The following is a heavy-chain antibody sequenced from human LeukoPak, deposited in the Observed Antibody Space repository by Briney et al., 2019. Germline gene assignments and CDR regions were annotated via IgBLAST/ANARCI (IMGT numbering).Heavy chain of an antibody. V-gene: IGHV4-39*01. J-gene: IGHJ4*02. D-gene: IGHD1-26*01. CDR2: IYYSGST. Sequence: SETLSLTCTVSGGSISSGTYYWGWVRQPPGKGLEWIGSIYYSGSTSYNPSLKSRVTISVDTSKNQFSLKLDSVTAADTAVYYCARNASDSGTSYFDYWGQGTLVTVSS. CDR3: ARNASDSGTSYFDY. CDR1: GGSISSGTYY.